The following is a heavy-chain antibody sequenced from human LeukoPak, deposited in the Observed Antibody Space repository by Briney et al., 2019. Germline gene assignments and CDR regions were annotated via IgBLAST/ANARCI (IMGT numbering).Heavy chain of an antibody. Sequence: SETLSLTCTVSGGSISSSTYYWGWVRQPPGKGLEWIGSMYYGGTTYYNPSLESRATISVDTSKNQFSLKLTSVTAADTAVYYCAIRTGNYYWDFDYWGQGMLVTVSS. CDR1: GGSISSSTYY. D-gene: IGHD3-22*01. CDR3: AIRTGNYYWDFDY. J-gene: IGHJ4*02. V-gene: IGHV4-39*01. CDR2: MYYGGTT.